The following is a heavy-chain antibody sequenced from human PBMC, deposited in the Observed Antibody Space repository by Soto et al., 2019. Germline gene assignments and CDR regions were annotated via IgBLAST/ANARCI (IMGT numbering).Heavy chain of an antibody. Sequence: QVQLVQSGAEVKKPGSSVKVSCKASGGPFSSFVISWVRQAPGQGLEWMGGIIPFFGTPNYAQKFQGRVMITADESTSTAYMELSSLKSEDTARYYCARDASTSSWDYYYPMDVWGQGTTVTVSS. J-gene: IGHJ6*02. CDR3: ARDASTSSWDYYYPMDV. CDR2: IIPFFGTP. V-gene: IGHV1-69*01. D-gene: IGHD6-6*01. CDR1: GGPFSSFV.